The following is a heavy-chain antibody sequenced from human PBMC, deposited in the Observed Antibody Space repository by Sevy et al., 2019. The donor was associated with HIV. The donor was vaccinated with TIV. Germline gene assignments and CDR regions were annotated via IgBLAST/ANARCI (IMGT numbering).Heavy chain of an antibody. V-gene: IGHV3-53*01. D-gene: IGHD3-22*01. CDR1: GFTVNSNY. CDR3: ARLSVYYYDSDGYYTTGNAFDI. CDR2: IYTGDNT. Sequence: GGCLRLSCAATGFTVNSNYMSWVRQAPGKGLEWVSIIYTGDNTYYTDSVKGRFTISRDNSKNTLYLQMNSLRAEDTAVYYCARLSVYYYDSDGYYTTGNAFDIWGHGTMVTVSS. J-gene: IGHJ3*02.